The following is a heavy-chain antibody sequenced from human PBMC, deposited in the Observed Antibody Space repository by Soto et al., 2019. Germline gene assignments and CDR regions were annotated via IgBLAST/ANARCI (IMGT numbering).Heavy chain of an antibody. Sequence: SVKVSCKASGGTFSSYAISWVRQAPGQGLEWMGGIIPIFGTANYAQKFQGRVTITADKSTSTAYMELSSLRSEDTAVYYCARGVGFAGYCSGGSCESPYYYYYGMDVWGQGTTVTVSS. J-gene: IGHJ6*02. D-gene: IGHD2-15*01. CDR1: GGTFSSYA. CDR3: ARGVGFAGYCSGGSCESPYYYYYGMDV. V-gene: IGHV1-69*06. CDR2: IIPIFGTA.